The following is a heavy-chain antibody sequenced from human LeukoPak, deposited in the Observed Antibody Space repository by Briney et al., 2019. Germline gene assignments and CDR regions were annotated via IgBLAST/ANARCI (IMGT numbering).Heavy chain of an antibody. D-gene: IGHD3-22*01. CDR2: ISGSGGMT. CDR1: GFTFSNYA. J-gene: IGHJ3*02. CDR3: AKVYYDNSGEAFDI. Sequence: GGSLRLSCAASGFTFSNYALSWVRQTPGKGLEWVSAISGSGGMTYSADSVKGRFTISRDNSKNTLFMQMNSLRDEDTAVYYCAKVYYDNSGEAFDIWGQGTMVTVSS. V-gene: IGHV3-23*01.